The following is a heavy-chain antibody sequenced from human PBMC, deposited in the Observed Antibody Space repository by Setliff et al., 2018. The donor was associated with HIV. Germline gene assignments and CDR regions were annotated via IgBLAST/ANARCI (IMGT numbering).Heavy chain of an antibody. Sequence: SETLSLTCAVYGGSFSGYYWIWIRQPPGRGLEWIGEINHSGNTKYNPSLKSRVTISVDRSKNQFSLKLSSVTAADTAVYYCARERMMWGTYYYYMDVWGKGTTVTVSS. V-gene: IGHV4-34*01. CDR3: ARERMMWGTYYYYMDV. J-gene: IGHJ6*03. CDR1: GGSFSGYY. D-gene: IGHD3-16*01. CDR2: INHSGNT.